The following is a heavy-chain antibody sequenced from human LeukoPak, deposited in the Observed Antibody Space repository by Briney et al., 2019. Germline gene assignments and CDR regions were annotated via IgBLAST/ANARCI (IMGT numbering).Heavy chain of an antibody. CDR2: FDPEDGET. J-gene: IGHJ3*02. V-gene: IGHV1-24*01. CDR1: GYTLTELS. D-gene: IGHD3-22*01. Sequence: ASVKVSCKVSGYTLTELSMHWVRQAPGKGLEWMGGFDPEDGETIYAQKFQGRVTMTGDTSTDTAYMELSSLRSEDTAVYYCATSLSYYDSSGYGAFDIWGQGTMVTVSS. CDR3: ATSLSYYDSSGYGAFDI.